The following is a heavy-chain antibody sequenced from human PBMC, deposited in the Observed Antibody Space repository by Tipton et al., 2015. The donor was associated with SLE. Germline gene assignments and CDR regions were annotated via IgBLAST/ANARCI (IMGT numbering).Heavy chain of an antibody. CDR1: GGFFSGYY. D-gene: IGHD3-16*01. Sequence: GLVKPSETLSLTCAVYGGFFSGYYWSWVRQPPGKGLEWIGEINHSESTTYNPSLRSRVTITVDTSRNQVSLELTSVTAADTGVYYCARGNPGESYDYWGQGTLVTVSS. CDR3: ARGNPGESYDY. CDR2: INHSEST. J-gene: IGHJ4*02. V-gene: IGHV4-34*01.